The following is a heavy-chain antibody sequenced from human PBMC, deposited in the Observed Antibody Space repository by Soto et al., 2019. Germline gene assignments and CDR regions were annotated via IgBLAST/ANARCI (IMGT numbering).Heavy chain of an antibody. CDR2: ISDYGRI. CDR3: ARGGLEPFDH. CDR1: GLTFGNYW. J-gene: IGHJ4*02. V-gene: IGHV3-74*01. Sequence: GGSLRLSCAASGLTFGNYWMHWVRQAPGKGLVRVSRISDYGRINYADSVKDRFIISRDAARSELYLQLNDLRVDDTATYYCARGGLEPFDHWGQGALVTVSS. D-gene: IGHD1-1*01.